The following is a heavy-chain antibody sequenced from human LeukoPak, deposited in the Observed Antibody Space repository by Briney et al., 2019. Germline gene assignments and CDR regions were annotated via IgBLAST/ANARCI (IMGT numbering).Heavy chain of an antibody. D-gene: IGHD3-10*01. CDR3: ARDLMVRGVPGY. J-gene: IGHJ4*02. V-gene: IGHV3-9*01. CDR2: ISWNSGSI. CDR1: GFTFDDYA. Sequence: GGSLRLSCAASGFTFDDYAMHWVRQAPGKGLEWVSGISWNSGSIGYADSVKGRFTISRDNSKNTLYLQMNSLRAEDTAVYYCARDLMVRGVPGYWGQGTLVTVSS.